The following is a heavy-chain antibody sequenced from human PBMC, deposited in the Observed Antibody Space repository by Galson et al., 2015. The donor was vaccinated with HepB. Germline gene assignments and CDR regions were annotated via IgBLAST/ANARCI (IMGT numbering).Heavy chain of an antibody. D-gene: IGHD3-3*01. V-gene: IGHV1-8*01. J-gene: IGHJ3*02. Sequence: SVKVSCKASGYTFTSYDINWVRQATGQGLEWMGWMNPNSGNTGYAQKFQGRVTMTRNTSISTAYMELSSLRSEDTAVYYCARGSITIFGVVIIRGDAFDIWGQGTMVTVSP. CDR2: MNPNSGNT. CDR3: ARGSITIFGVVIIRGDAFDI. CDR1: GYTFTSYD.